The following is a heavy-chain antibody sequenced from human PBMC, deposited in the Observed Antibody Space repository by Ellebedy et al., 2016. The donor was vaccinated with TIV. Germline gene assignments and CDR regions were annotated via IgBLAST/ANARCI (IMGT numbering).Heavy chain of an antibody. Sequence: GGSLRLXXAASGFTFSISGMTWVRQAPGKGLEWVATIVSSGREAYYADPLKGRFTISRDNAMNSVYLQLNSLGVEDTAVYYCTRDGSEWSRDYWGQGTLVTVSS. D-gene: IGHD3-3*01. CDR3: TRDGSEWSRDY. CDR1: GFTFSISG. V-gene: IGHV3-21*06. CDR2: IVSSGREA. J-gene: IGHJ4*02.